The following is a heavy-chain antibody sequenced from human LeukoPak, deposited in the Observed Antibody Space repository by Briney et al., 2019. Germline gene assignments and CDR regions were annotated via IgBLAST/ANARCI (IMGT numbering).Heavy chain of an antibody. J-gene: IGHJ3*02. V-gene: IGHV3-49*04. CDR3: TTDKFGAFDI. CDR1: GFTFGDYA. D-gene: IGHD3-16*01. CDR2: IRSKAYGGTT. Sequence: GGSLRLSCTASGFTFGDYAMSWVRQAPGKGLEWVGFIRSKAYGGTTEYAASVKGRFTISRDDSKSIAYLQMNSLKTEDTAVYYCTTDKFGAFDIWGQGTMVTVSS.